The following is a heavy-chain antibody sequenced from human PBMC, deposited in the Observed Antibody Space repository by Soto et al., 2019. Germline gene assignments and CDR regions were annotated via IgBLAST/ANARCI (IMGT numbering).Heavy chain of an antibody. D-gene: IGHD1-20*01. CDR3: AGFGYDWNGWD. CDR1: GLSFRNYW. CDR2: INTDGTYT. V-gene: IGHV3-74*01. J-gene: IGHJ4*02. Sequence: PGGSLRLSCVASGLSFRNYWVHWVRQAPGKGLEWVSRINTDGTYTSNADPVKGRFTISRDNAKNTPYLQMNSLRVEDTAVYFCAGFGYDWNGWDWGPGTLVTVA.